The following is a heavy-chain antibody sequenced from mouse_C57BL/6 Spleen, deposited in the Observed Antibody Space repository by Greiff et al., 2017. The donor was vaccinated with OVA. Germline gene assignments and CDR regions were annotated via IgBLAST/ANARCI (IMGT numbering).Heavy chain of an antibody. D-gene: IGHD1-1*01. V-gene: IGHV1-15*01. CDR1: GYTFTDYE. CDR2: IDPETGGT. J-gene: IGHJ1*03. Sequence: VKLMESGAELVRPGASVTLSCKASGYTFTDYEMHWVKQTPVHGLEWIGAIDPETGGTAYNQKFKGKAILTADKSSSTAYMELRSLTSEDSAVYYCTRWDGSSSWYFDVWGTGTTVTVSS. CDR3: TRWDGSSSWYFDV.